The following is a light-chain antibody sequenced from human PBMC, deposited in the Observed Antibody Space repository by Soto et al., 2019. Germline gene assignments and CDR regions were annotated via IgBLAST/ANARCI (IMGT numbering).Light chain of an antibody. J-gene: IGKJ4*01. CDR2: DAS. CDR3: QQRSSSPLT. CDR1: QSVSSY. V-gene: IGKV3-11*01. Sequence: EIVLTQSPATLSLSPGERATLSCRASQSVSSYLAWYQQKPGQPPRLVIYDASSRATGIPARFSGSGSGTDFTLTISRLEPEDFAVYYCQQRSSSPLTFGGGTKVEIK.